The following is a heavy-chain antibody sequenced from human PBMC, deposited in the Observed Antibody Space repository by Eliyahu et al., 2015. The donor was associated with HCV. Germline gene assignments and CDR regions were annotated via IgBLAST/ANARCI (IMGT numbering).Heavy chain of an antibody. V-gene: IGHV4-59*01. CDR3: ASGGGGIAVAGTGGWFDP. CDR2: IYYSGST. CDR1: GGXISXYX. Sequence: QVQLQESGPGLVKPSETLSLPXTVXGGXISXYXWSWIRQPPGXGLEWVAXIYYSGSTNHNPPLKSRVTISVDTSKNQFXXKLNSVTAADTAVYYCASGGGGIAVAGTGGWFDPWGQGTLVTVSS. D-gene: IGHD6-19*01. J-gene: IGHJ5*02.